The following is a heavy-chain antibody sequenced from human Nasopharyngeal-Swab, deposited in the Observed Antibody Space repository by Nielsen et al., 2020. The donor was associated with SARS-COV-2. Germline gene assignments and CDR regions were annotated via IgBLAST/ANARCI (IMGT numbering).Heavy chain of an antibody. D-gene: IGHD2-2*01. CDR1: GSSISSGYY. V-gene: IGHV4-38-2*01. Sequence: GSLRLSCAVSGSSISSGYYWGWIRQPPGKGLEWIGSIYHSGSTYYNPSLKSRVTISVDTSKNQFSLKLSSVTAADTAVYYCARIVVVPAASVRIRGWFDPWGQGTLVTVSS. CDR3: ARIVVVPAASVRIRGWFDP. J-gene: IGHJ5*02. CDR2: IYHSGST.